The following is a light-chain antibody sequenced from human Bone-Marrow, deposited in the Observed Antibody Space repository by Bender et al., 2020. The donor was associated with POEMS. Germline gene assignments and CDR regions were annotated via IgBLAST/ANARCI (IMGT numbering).Light chain of an antibody. Sequence: QSALTQPASVSGSPGQSITISCTGSSNDVGNYNLVSWYQHPPDKAPKLIIYENTERPSGVSNRFSGSKAGNTASLTISGLQAEDEGDYYCQSYDNSLGGWVFGGGTKLTVL. CDR3: QSYDNSLGGWV. V-gene: IGLV2-23*01. CDR1: SNDVGNYNL. J-gene: IGLJ3*02. CDR2: ENT.